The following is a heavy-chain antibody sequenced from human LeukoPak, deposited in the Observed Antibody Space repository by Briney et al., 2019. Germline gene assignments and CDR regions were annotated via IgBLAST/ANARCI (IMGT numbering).Heavy chain of an antibody. CDR1: GFIFGGSA. CDR2: IRSKANSYAT. CDR3: IASTRDYYFSYMDV. D-gene: IGHD2-2*01. J-gene: IGHJ6*03. V-gene: IGHV3-73*01. Sequence: GGSLRLSCAASGFIFGGSAIHWVRQASGKGLEGVGRIRSKANSYATAYAASMKDRFTISRDDSKNTAYLAVNSLKTEDTAVYYCIASTRDYYFSYMDVWGKGTTVTISS.